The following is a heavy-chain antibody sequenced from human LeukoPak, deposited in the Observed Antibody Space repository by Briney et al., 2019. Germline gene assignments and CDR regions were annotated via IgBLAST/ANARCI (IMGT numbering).Heavy chain of an antibody. Sequence: GGSLRLSCAASGFTFNNYGIHWVRQAPGKGLEWVAFIRYDGSNKYYADSVEGRFTISRDNSKNTLYLQMNSLRAEDTAVYYCARGALYHDDYGGYFDYWGQGTLVTVSS. V-gene: IGHV3-30*02. CDR3: ARGALYHDDYGGYFDY. CDR2: IRYDGSNK. J-gene: IGHJ4*02. D-gene: IGHD4/OR15-4a*01. CDR1: GFTFNNYG.